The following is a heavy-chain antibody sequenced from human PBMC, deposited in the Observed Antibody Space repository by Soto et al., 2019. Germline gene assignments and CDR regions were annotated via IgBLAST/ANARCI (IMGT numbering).Heavy chain of an antibody. CDR2: ISGNAHAT. Sequence: EVHLLESAGGLVQPGGSLRISCAASGFIFSDYAMSWVRQAPGKGLEWVSAISGNAHATYYAASVRGRVTISRDNSKNTLYLQMDSLRVEDTARYYCVKDAPQPFSDWGRGTLVTVSS. CDR3: VKDAPQPFSD. V-gene: IGHV3-23*01. J-gene: IGHJ4*02. D-gene: IGHD3-3*02. CDR1: GFIFSDYA.